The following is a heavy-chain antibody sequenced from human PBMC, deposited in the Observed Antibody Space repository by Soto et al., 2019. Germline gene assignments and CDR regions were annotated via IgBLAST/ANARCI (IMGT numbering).Heavy chain of an antibody. D-gene: IGHD3-10*01. CDR1: GFNFSTHG. Sequence: QVQLVESGGGEAQPGRSLRLSCAASGFNFSTHGMHWVRQAPGKGLEWVAVISYDGTKKYYADFVMGRFTISRDTSKNTLYLPMNSLRPEDTAVYYCVKDMEHSLVRGWFDPWGQGTLVIVSS. CDR2: ISYDGTKK. J-gene: IGHJ5*02. CDR3: VKDMEHSLVRGWFDP. V-gene: IGHV3-30*18.